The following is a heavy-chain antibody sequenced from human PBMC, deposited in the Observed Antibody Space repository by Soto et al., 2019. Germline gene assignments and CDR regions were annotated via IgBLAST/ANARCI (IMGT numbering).Heavy chain of an antibody. CDR1: GYTFTSYG. V-gene: IGHV1-18*01. CDR2: ISAYNGNT. Sequence: AXVKVSCKASGYTFTSYGISWGRQAPGQGLEWMGWISAYNGNTSYAQKLQGRVTMTTDTSTSTAYMELRSLRSDDTAVYYCARVSYQLPNYYFYTDVWGQGSTVPVSS. CDR3: ARVSYQLPNYYFYTDV. D-gene: IGHD2-2*01. J-gene: IGHJ6*03.